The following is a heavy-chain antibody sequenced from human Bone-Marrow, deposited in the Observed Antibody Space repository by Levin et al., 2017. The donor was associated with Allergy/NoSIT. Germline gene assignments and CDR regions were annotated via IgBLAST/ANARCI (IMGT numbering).Heavy chain of an antibody. CDR1: GFTFSSFA. J-gene: IGHJ3*02. Sequence: SCAASGFTFSSFAIHWVRQAPGKGLEWMTVISHDGNQKYYADSVKGRFTISRDNSRNTLYLEMNRLRPEDTAVYFCAREDYHLHGGADSILGAFDIWGQGTMVIVSS. CDR2: ISHDGNQK. D-gene: IGHD2-21*02. V-gene: IGHV3-30-3*01. CDR3: AREDYHLHGGADSILGAFDI.